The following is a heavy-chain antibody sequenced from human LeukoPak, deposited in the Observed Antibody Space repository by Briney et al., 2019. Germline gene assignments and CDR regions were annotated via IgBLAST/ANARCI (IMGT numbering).Heavy chain of an antibody. J-gene: IGHJ2*01. CDR1: GGSISSADYY. V-gene: IGHV4-31*03. D-gene: IGHD1-14*01. CDR3: ARPNPDWYFYL. CDR2: IYYSGST. Sequence: SQTLSLTCTVSGGSISSADYYWSWIRQPPGKGLEWIGFIYYSGSTSYNPSLKSRLTIPVDTSRNQFSLKLSSVTAADTAVYFCARPNPDWYFYLWGRGTLVTVSS.